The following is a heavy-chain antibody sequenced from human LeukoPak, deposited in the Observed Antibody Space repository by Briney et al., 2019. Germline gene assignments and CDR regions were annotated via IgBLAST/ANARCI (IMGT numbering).Heavy chain of an antibody. D-gene: IGHD6-6*01. CDR1: GFTFSSYW. CDR3: ARIGYRSSSFDY. V-gene: IGHV3-7*01. J-gene: IGHJ4*02. Sequence: PEGSLRLSCAASGFTFSSYWMSWVRQAPGKGLEWVANIKQDGSEKDYVDSLKGRFTISRDNAKNSVYLQMNSLRAEDTAVYYCARIGYRSSSFDYWGQGTLVTVSS. CDR2: IKQDGSEK.